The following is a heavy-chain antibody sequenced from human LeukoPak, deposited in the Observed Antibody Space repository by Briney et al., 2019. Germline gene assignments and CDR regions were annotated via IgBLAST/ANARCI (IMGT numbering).Heavy chain of an antibody. CDR2: IRNSGSVI. V-gene: IGHV3-48*01. D-gene: IGHD2-2*01. J-gene: IGHJ6*03. CDR1: GFTFSTYS. Sequence: PGGSLRLSCAASGFTFSTYSMNWVRQAPGKGLEWISYIRNSGSVIYYADSVKGRFTISRDNGKNSVYLQMNSLRAEDTAVYYCAREGQLLSEYYYYYMDVWGKGTTVTVSS. CDR3: AREGQLLSEYYYYYMDV.